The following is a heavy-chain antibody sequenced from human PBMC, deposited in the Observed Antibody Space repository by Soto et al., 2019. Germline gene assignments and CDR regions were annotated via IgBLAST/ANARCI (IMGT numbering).Heavy chain of an antibody. CDR2: ISAYNGNT. Sequence: VKVSCKASGYTFTSSGISWVLQAPGQGLEWMGWISAYNGNTNYAQKLQGIVTMTTDTSTSTAYIELRRLRSDDTAVYYCARDDYDFWSGYVGRFDYWGQGTLVTVSS. J-gene: IGHJ4*02. V-gene: IGHV1-18*01. CDR3: ARDDYDFWSGYVGRFDY. D-gene: IGHD3-3*01. CDR1: GYTFTSSG.